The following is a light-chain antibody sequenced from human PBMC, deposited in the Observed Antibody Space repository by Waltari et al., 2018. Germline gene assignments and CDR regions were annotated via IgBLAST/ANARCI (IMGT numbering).Light chain of an antibody. CDR3: QQYYSTPPT. CDR1: QSVFYSSNNKNY. Sequence: DIVMTQSPDSLAVSLGEWATSNCKSSQSVFYSSNNKNYLAWYQQKTGQPPKLLIYRASTRESGVPDRFSGSGSETDFTLTISSLQAEDVAVYYCQQYYSTPPTFGGGTKVEIK. J-gene: IGKJ4*01. CDR2: RAS. V-gene: IGKV4-1*01.